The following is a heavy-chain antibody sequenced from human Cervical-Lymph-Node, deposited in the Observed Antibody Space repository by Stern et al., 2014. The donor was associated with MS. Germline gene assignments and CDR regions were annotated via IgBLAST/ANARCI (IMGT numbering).Heavy chain of an antibody. CDR2: IYPYDSDT. J-gene: IGHJ4*02. Sequence: VQLVQSGAEVKKPGESLKISCKLSGYSFTIYYIAWVRQMPGKGLEWMGVIYPYDSDTPYSPSFQVQVTISADKSITTAYLQWSSLRASDTAMYYCARHVQGFDYWGQGTLVTVSS. CDR3: ARHVQGFDY. CDR1: GYSFTIYY. V-gene: IGHV5-51*01.